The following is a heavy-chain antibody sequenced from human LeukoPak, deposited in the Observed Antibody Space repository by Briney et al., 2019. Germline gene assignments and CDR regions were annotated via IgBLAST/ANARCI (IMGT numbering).Heavy chain of an antibody. Sequence: SETLSLTCTVSGGSISSYYWSWIRQPPGKGLEWIGYIYSSGSTNYNPSLKSRVTISVDTSKNQFSLKLSSVTAADTAVYYCAREKAGSTSSIDYWGQGTLVTVSS. V-gene: IGHV4-59*12. CDR2: IYSSGST. J-gene: IGHJ4*02. CDR3: AREKAGSTSSIDY. CDR1: GGSISSYY. D-gene: IGHD2-2*01.